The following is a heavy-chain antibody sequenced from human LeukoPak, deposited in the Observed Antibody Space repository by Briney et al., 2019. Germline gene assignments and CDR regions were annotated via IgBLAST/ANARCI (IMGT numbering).Heavy chain of an antibody. V-gene: IGHV4-39*01. Sequence: SETLSLTCTVSGGSISSSSYYWGWIRQPPGKGLEWIGSIYYSGSTYYNPSLKSRVTISVDTSKNQFSLKLSSVTAADTAVYYCARQGVGAVDYWGQGTLVTVSS. CDR2: IYYSGST. J-gene: IGHJ4*02. D-gene: IGHD1-26*01. CDR3: ARQGVGAVDY. CDR1: GGSISSSSYY.